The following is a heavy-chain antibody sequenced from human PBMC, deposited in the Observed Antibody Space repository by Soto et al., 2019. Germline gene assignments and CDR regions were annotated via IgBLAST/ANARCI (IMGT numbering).Heavy chain of an antibody. J-gene: IGHJ5*02. CDR2: MNPGSGDT. D-gene: IGHD5-18*01. CDR1: GYIFTNND. CDR3: ARMASFGSLNWFDP. Sequence: ASVKVSCKASGYIFTNNDVSWVRQATGQGLEWMGWMNPGSGDTGYAQKFQGRVTMTRNISIATAYMELSSLRADDTAIYYCARMASFGSLNWFDPWGQGTLVTSPQ. V-gene: IGHV1-8*01.